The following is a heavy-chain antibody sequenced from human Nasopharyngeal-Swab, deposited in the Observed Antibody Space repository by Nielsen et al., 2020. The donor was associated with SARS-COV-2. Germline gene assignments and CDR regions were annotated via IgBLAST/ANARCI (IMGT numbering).Heavy chain of an antibody. Sequence: SVKVSCKASGGTFSSYAISWVRQAPGQGLEWMGGIIPIFGTANYAQKFQGRVTITADESTSTAYMELSSLRSEDTAVYYCARGTTIFGVVRRPYYYYGMDVWGQGTTVTVSS. CDR2: IIPIFGTA. CDR1: GGTFSSYA. CDR3: ARGTTIFGVVRRPYYYYGMDV. D-gene: IGHD3-3*01. J-gene: IGHJ6*02. V-gene: IGHV1-69*13.